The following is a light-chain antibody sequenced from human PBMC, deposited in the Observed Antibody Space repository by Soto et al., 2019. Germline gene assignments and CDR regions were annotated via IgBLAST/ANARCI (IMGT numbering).Light chain of an antibody. V-gene: IGKV3-11*01. J-gene: IGKJ4*01. CDR3: QQRSNWPRKTLT. CDR2: DAS. Sequence: DIVLTQSPATLSLSPGERATLSCRASQSVSSYLAWYQQKPGQAPRLLIYDASNRATGIPARFSGSGSGTDFTLTISSLEPEDFAVYYCQQRSNWPRKTLTFGGGTKVDIK. CDR1: QSVSSY.